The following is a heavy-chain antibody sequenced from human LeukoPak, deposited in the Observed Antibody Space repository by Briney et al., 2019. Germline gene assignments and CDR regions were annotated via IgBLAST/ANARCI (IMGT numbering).Heavy chain of an antibody. CDR3: AKSPSSGWYGVGYFDY. D-gene: IGHD6-19*01. CDR1: GFTFSSYA. J-gene: IGHJ4*02. Sequence: PGGSLRLSCAASGFTFSSYAMSWVRQAPGKGLEWVSAISGSGGSTYYADSVKGRFTISRDNSKNTLYLQMNSLRAEDTAVYYCAKSPSSGWYGVGYFDYWGQGTLVTASS. V-gene: IGHV3-23*01. CDR2: ISGSGGST.